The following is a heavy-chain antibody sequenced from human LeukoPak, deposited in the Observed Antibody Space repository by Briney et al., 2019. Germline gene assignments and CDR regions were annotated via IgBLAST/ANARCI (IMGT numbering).Heavy chain of an antibody. D-gene: IGHD5-24*01. J-gene: IGHJ4*02. CDR1: GGSFSGYY. Sequence: PSETLSLTCAVYGGSFSGYYWSWIRQPPGEGLEWIGEINHSGSTNYNPSLKSRVTISVDTSKNQFSLKLSSVTAADTAVYYCARGPPFRQRWLQLRYWGQGTLVTVSS. V-gene: IGHV4-34*01. CDR3: ARGPPFRQRWLQLRY. CDR2: INHSGST.